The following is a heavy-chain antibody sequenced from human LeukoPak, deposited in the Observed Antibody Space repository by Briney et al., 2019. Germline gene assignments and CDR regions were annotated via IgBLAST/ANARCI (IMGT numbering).Heavy chain of an antibody. CDR3: AKSAYSGYAPVGY. V-gene: IGHV3-23*01. CDR2: ISGSGGST. J-gene: IGHJ4*02. CDR1: GFTFSSNA. D-gene: IGHD5-12*01. Sequence: RAGGPLRSSFEAPGFTFSSNAMSWVRQAPGKGLDWVSAISGSGGSTYYADSVKGRFTISRDNSKNTLYLQMNSLRAEDTAVYYCAKSAYSGYAPVGYWGQGTLVTVSS.